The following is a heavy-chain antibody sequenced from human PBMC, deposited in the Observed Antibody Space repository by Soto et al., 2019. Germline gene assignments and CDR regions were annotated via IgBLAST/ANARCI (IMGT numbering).Heavy chain of an antibody. CDR1: GLTFSSYG. D-gene: IGHD3-22*01. J-gene: IGHJ4*02. Sequence: GGSLRLSCAASGLTFSSYGMHWVRQAPGRGLEWVAGISYDGRNKYYVDSVKGRFTISRDNSKNTLDLQMNSLRVEDTAVFYCAQDTYYHDTSGYYTFEYWGQGALVTVSS. CDR3: AQDTYYHDTSGYYTFEY. V-gene: IGHV3-30*18. CDR2: ISYDGRNK.